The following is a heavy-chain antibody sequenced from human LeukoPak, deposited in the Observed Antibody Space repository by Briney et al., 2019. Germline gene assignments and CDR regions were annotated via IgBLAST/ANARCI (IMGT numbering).Heavy chain of an antibody. J-gene: IGHJ4*02. CDR3: AKDQYGSGSAYDY. CDR1: GFTFSSYA. V-gene: IGHV3-23*01. Sequence: GGSLRLSCAASGFTFSSYAMSWVRQAPGKGLEWVSAISGSGGSTYYADSVKGRFTISRGNSKNTLYLQMNSLRAEDTAVYYCAKDQYGSGSAYDYWGQGTLVTVSS. D-gene: IGHD3-10*01. CDR2: ISGSGGST.